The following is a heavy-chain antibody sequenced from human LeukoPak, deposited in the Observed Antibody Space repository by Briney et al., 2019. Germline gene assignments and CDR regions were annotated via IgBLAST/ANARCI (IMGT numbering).Heavy chain of an antibody. CDR1: GFTFSSYA. Sequence: PGASLRLSCAASGFTFSSYAMSWVRQAPGKGLEWVSAISGSGGSTYYADSVKGRFTISRDNSKNTLYLQMNSLRAEDTAVYYCAKDLVAGYYYDSGSSVGYYFDYWGQGTLVTVSS. CDR3: AKDLVAGYYYDSGSSVGYYFDY. V-gene: IGHV3-23*01. CDR2: ISGSGGST. D-gene: IGHD3-10*01. J-gene: IGHJ4*02.